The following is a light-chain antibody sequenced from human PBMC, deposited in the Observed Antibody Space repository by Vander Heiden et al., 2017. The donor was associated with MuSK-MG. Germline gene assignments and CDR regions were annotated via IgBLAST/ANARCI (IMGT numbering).Light chain of an antibody. CDR2: QDS. J-gene: IGLJ2*01. V-gene: IGLV3-1*01. CDR1: KLGDKY. CDR3: QAWDSSTVV. Sequence: SYELTQPPSVSVSPGQTASITCSGDKLGDKYACWYQQKPGQSLVRVIYQDSKRPSGIPERFSGSNSANTANLTISGTQAMDESYDYCQAWDSSTVVFGGGTKLTVL.